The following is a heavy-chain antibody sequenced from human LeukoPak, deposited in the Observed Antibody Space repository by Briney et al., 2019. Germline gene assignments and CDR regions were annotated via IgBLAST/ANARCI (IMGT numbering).Heavy chain of an antibody. CDR1: GYIFTELS. CDR2: SDPENGKT. J-gene: IGHJ4*01. V-gene: IGHV1-24*01. CDR3: AIDTVYYDPPTY. Sequence: GASVKVSCKVSGYIFTELSMHWVRPSPGNGLEWMGGSDPENGKTVYAKNFQGRVTMTEDTSADTAYMELSSLRSEDTAVYYCAIDTVYYDPPTYWGQRTLVTVSS. D-gene: IGHD3-16*01.